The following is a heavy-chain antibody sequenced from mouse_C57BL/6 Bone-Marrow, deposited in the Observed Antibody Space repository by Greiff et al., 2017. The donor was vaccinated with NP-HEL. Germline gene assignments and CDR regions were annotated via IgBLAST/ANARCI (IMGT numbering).Heavy chain of an antibody. Sequence: VQLQQSGAELARPGASVKMSCKASGYTFTSYTMHWVKQRPGQGLEWIGYINPSSGYTKYNQKFKDKATLTADKSSSTAYMQLSSLTSEDSAVYYCARSGYYGSSYPYWYFDVWGTGTTVTVSS. CDR2: INPSSGYT. CDR3: ARSGYYGSSYPYWYFDV. J-gene: IGHJ1*03. V-gene: IGHV1-4*01. D-gene: IGHD1-1*01. CDR1: GYTFTSYT.